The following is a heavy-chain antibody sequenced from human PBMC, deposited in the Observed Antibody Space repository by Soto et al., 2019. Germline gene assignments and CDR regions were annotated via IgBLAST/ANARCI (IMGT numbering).Heavy chain of an antibody. CDR3: ARGPRDHFYYDSSDYARSYGAFDL. D-gene: IGHD3-22*01. CDR1: GYTFTSYD. J-gene: IGHJ3*01. Sequence: ASVKVSCKASGYTFTSYDINWVRQATGQGLEYLGWMNPNSGNTGYVQKFQGRVTLTRNTSISTAYMELSSLRSEDTAVYYCARGPRDHFYYDSSDYARSYGAFDLWGQGTMVTVSS. V-gene: IGHV1-8*02. CDR2: MNPNSGNT.